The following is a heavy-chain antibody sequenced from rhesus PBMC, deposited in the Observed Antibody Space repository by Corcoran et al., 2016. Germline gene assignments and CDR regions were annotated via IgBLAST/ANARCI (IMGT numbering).Heavy chain of an antibody. Sequence: QLQLQESGPGLVKPSETLSLTCAVSGGSISSNYWSWIRQPPGKGLEWIGRISGSGGSTDYNPSLKSRVTIATDTSKNQFALKLSSVAAADTAVYYCARDGITMIVVITYVDYWGQGVLVTVSS. CDR2: ISGSGGST. J-gene: IGHJ4*01. CDR1: GGSISSNY. CDR3: ARDGITMIVVITYVDY. V-gene: IGHV4-173*01. D-gene: IGHD3-28*01.